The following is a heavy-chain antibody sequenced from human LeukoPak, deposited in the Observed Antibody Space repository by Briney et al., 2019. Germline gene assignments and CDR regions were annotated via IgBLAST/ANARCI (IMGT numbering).Heavy chain of an antibody. CDR2: INHSGTT. J-gene: IGHJ6*03. Sequence: PSETLSLTCAVYGGSFSGYYWSWIRQPPGKGLEWIGEINHSGTTNYNPSLKSRVTISIDTSRNQFSLKLSSLTAADTGVYYCASSRGHSSSLWYYNMDVWGKGTTVTVSS. D-gene: IGHD6-13*01. CDR3: ASSRGHSSSLWYYNMDV. CDR1: GGSFSGYY. V-gene: IGHV4-34*01.